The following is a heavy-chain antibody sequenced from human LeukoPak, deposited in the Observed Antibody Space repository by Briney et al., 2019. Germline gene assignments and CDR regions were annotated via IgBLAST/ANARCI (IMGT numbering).Heavy chain of an antibody. V-gene: IGHV1-3*01. D-gene: IGHD6-19*01. CDR1: GYTFTSYA. CDR2: INAGNGNT. Sequence: VASVKVSCKASGYTFTSYAMHWVRQAPGQRLEWMGWINAGNGNTKYSQKFQGRVTITRDTSASTAYMELSSLRSEDTAVYYCARRQGIAVAGGGYYWGQGTLVTVSS. J-gene: IGHJ4*02. CDR3: ARRQGIAVAGGGYY.